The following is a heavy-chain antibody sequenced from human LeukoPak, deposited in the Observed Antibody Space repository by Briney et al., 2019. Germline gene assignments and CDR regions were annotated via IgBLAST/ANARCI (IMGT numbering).Heavy chain of an antibody. CDR2: INPNSGGT. Sequence: GASVKVSCTASGYTFTGYYMHWVRQAPGQGLEWMGWINPNSGGTNYAQKFQGRVTMTRDTSISTAYMELSSLRSEDTAVYYCATDFLPNVVVTASIFDYWGQGTLVTVSS. D-gene: IGHD2-21*02. CDR3: ATDFLPNVVVTASIFDY. V-gene: IGHV1-2*02. J-gene: IGHJ4*02. CDR1: GYTFTGYY.